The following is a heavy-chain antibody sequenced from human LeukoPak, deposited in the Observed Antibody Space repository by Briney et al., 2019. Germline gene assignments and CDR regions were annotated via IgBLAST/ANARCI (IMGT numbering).Heavy chain of an antibody. D-gene: IGHD1-1*01. CDR1: GGLISSGSYY. V-gene: IGHV4-61*02. CDR3: VGYSTYYYCYYMDV. CDR2: MYTSGST. Sequence: PSETLSLTCTVSGGLISSGSYYWSWIRQPAGKGLEWIGRMYTSGSTNYNPSLKSRVTISVDTSKNQFSLKLSSVTAADTAVYYCVGYSTYYYCYYMDVWGKGTTVTISS. J-gene: IGHJ6*03.